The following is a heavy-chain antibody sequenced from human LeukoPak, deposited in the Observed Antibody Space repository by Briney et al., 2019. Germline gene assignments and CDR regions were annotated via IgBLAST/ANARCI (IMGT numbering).Heavy chain of an antibody. V-gene: IGHV4-4*02. D-gene: IGHD3-10*01. CDR3: ARDVITMVRGVISGGDY. Sequence: SETLSLTCAVSVGSISSSNWRSWVRQPQGKGLEWIVEMYHSGSTNYNPSLKSRVTISVDKSKNQFSLKLSSVTAADTAVYYCARDVITMVRGVISGGDYWGQGTLVTVS. CDR1: VGSISSSNW. CDR2: MYHSGST. J-gene: IGHJ4*02.